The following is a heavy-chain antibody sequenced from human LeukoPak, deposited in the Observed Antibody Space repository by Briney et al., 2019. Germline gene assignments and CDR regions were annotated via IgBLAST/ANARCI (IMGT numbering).Heavy chain of an antibody. J-gene: IGHJ6*03. CDR1: GYVFIRHW. CDR3: ARQNHYYYYMDV. V-gene: IGHV5-51*01. CDR2: IHPEDSYS. Sequence: GESLKISCKASGYVFIRHWIGWVRQVPGKGLEWMGVIHPEDSYSRYNAAFQGQATLSVDESTSTAYLQLSSPKASDTAIYYCARQNHYYYYMDVWGRGTTVTVSS.